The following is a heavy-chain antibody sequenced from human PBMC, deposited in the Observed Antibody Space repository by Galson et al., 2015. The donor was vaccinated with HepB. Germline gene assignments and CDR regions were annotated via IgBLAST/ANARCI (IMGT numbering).Heavy chain of an antibody. CDR1: GFTFSSYA. D-gene: IGHD5-18*01. V-gene: IGHV3-23*01. CDR2: ISGSGGST. CDR3: AKLLLQLWYYFDY. J-gene: IGHJ4*02. Sequence: SLRLSCAASGFTFSSYAMSWVRQAPGKGLEWVSAISGSGGSTYYADSVKGRFTITRDNSKNTLYLQMNSLRAEDTAVYYCAKLLLQLWYYFDYWGQGTLVTVSS.